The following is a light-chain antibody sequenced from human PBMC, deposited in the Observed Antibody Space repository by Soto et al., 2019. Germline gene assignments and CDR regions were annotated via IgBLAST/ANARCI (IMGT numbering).Light chain of an antibody. CDR3: SSHTTTSPWV. Sequence: QSALTQPASVSGSPGQSITISCTGTSSDVGGYNYVSWYQQHPGKAPKLIIYEVTNRPSGVSHRFSGSKSDNTASLTISGLQAEDEADYYCSSHTTTSPWVFGGGTQLTVL. V-gene: IGLV2-14*01. CDR1: SSDVGGYNY. J-gene: IGLJ3*02. CDR2: EVT.